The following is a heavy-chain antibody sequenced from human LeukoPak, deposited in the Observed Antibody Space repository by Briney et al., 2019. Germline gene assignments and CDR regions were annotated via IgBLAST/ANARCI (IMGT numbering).Heavy chain of an antibody. CDR3: ARDPRGGGWLGYYFDY. CDR1: GFTFSSYW. J-gene: IGHJ4*02. D-gene: IGHD6-19*01. CDR2: IKQDGSEK. Sequence: SGGSLRLSCAASGFTFSSYWMSWVRQAPGKGLEWVANIKQDGSEKYYADSVKGRFTISRDNSKNTLYLQMNSLRAEDTAVYYCARDPRGGGWLGYYFDYWGQGTLVTVSS. V-gene: IGHV3-7*01.